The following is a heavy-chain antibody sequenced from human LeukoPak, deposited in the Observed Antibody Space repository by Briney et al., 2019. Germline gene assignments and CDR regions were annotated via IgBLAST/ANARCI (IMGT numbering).Heavy chain of an antibody. J-gene: IGHJ4*02. CDR1: GFTFSSYA. Sequence: GGSLRLSCAASGFTFSSYAMSWVRQAPGKGLEWVSAISGSGGSTYYADSVKGRFTISRDDSKNTLYLQMNSLRAEDTAVYYCAREGYCSSTSCYREFDYWGQGTLVTVSS. V-gene: IGHV3-23*01. D-gene: IGHD2-2*01. CDR2: ISGSGGST. CDR3: AREGYCSSTSCYREFDY.